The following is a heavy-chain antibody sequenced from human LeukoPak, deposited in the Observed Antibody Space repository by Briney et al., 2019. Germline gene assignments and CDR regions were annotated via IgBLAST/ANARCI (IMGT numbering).Heavy chain of an antibody. CDR1: GFTFSSYW. Sequence: GGSLRLSCAASGFTFSSYWMHWVRQAPGKGLVWVSRINSDGSSTSYADSVKGRFTISRDNAKNTLYLQMNSLRAEDTAVYYCARGNGDYEGGLDCWGQGTLVTVSS. D-gene: IGHD4-17*01. J-gene: IGHJ4*02. CDR2: INSDGSST. CDR3: ARGNGDYEGGLDC. V-gene: IGHV3-74*01.